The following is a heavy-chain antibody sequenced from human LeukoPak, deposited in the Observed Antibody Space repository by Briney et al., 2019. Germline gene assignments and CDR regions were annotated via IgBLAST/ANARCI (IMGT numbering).Heavy chain of an antibody. CDR3: ARDYYDSRYFDY. V-gene: IGHV4-31*03. J-gene: IGHJ4*02. CDR1: GGSISSGGYY. D-gene: IGHD3-22*01. CDR2: IYYSGST. Sequence: ASQTLSPTCTVSGGSISSGGYYWSWIRQHPGKGLEWIGYIYYSGSTYYNPSLKSRVTISVDTSKNQFSLKLSSVTAADTAVYYCARDYYDSRYFDYWGQGTLVTVSS.